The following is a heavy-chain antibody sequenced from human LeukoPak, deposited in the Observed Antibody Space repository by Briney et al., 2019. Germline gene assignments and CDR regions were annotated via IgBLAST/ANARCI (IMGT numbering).Heavy chain of an antibody. D-gene: IGHD4-17*01. V-gene: IGHV4-4*08. CDR2: IYNRVIP. Sequence: PSETLSLTCTISGDSIAGYYWTWVWQPPWPALDSIGYIYNRVIPSYHPALKDPVTHIRNASKNQSSLKLSSVTAADTAVYYCAREVLWSHGDYGRRDAMDVWGQGTADLVSS. CDR3: AREVLWSHGDYGRRDAMDV. J-gene: IGHJ6*01. CDR1: GDSIAGYY.